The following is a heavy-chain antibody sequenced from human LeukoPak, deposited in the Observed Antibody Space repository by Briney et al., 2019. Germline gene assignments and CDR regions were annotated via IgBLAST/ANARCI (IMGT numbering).Heavy chain of an antibody. CDR3: ARDPSGNGHVFDI. Sequence: GGSLRLSCVASVFTVSSNYMRWVRQAPGKGLEWVSVIYSGGNTYYADSVKGRFTISRDDSKNTLYLQMNSLRAEDTAVYYCARDPSGNGHVFDIWGQGTMVTVSS. V-gene: IGHV3-66*01. CDR2: IYSGGNT. D-gene: IGHD3-10*01. CDR1: VFTVSSNY. J-gene: IGHJ3*02.